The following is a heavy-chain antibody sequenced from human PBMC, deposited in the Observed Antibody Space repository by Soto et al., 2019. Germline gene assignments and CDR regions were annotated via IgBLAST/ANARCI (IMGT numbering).Heavy chain of an antibody. CDR1: GGSISSGYYY. Sequence: LSLTCTVSGGSISSGYYYWSWIRQPPGKGLEWIGYIYYSGSTNYNPSLKSRVSISEDTSKNHFSLKLRPVTAADAAVYYCARGLGSPGSTWGQGXLVTVSS. J-gene: IGHJ5*02. V-gene: IGHV4-30-4*01. CDR2: IYYSGST. D-gene: IGHD1-26*01. CDR3: ARGLGSPGST.